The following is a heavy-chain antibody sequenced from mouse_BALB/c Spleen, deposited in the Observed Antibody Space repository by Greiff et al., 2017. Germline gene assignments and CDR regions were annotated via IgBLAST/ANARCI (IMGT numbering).Heavy chain of an antibody. CDR2: ISSGGGST. V-gene: IGHV5-12-1*01. CDR3: ERGGDYLDD. CDR1: GFAFSSYD. J-gene: IGHJ2*01. Sequence: EVLLVESGGGLVKPGGSLKLSCAASGFAFSSYDMSWVRQTPEKRLEWVAYISSGGGSTYYPDTVKGRFTISRDNAKNTLYLQMSSLKSEDTAMYYCERGGDYLDDWGQGTTLTVSS.